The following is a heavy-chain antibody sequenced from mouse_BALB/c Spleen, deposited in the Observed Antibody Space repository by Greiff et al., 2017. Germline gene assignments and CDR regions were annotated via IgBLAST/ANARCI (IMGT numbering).Heavy chain of an antibody. D-gene: IGHD2-4*01. Sequence: EVKLQESGPGLVKPSQSLSLTCTVTGYSITSDYAWNWIRQFPGNKLEWMGYISYSGSTSYNPSLKSRISITRDTSKNQFFLQLNSVTTEDTATYYCARWDDYDGGAYFDYWGQGTTLTVSS. J-gene: IGHJ2*01. CDR1: GYSITSDYA. V-gene: IGHV3-2*02. CDR3: ARWDDYDGGAYFDY. CDR2: ISYSGST.